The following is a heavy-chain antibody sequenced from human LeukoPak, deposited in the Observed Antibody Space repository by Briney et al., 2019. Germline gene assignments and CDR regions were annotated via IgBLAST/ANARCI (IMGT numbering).Heavy chain of an antibody. D-gene: IGHD6-6*01. Sequence: SGGSLRLSCPASGFTFSCYAMSWVRQAAGRGLEWDSASSGSVGSTYYADSGKGRFTISRDKSKNTLYLQMNSLRAEDTAVYYCAKDPYSSSSGFDYWGQGTLVTVSS. CDR3: AKDPYSSSSGFDY. CDR1: GFTFSCYA. CDR2: SSGSVGST. V-gene: IGHV3-23*01. J-gene: IGHJ4*02.